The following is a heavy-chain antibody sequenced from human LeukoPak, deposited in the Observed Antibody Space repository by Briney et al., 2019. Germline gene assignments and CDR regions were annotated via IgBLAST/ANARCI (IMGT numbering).Heavy chain of an antibody. CDR2: ISYDGSNK. CDR1: GFTFSSYG. V-gene: IGHV3-30*18. CDR3: AKDLNYYGSGPATDY. Sequence: GGSLRLSCAASGFTFSSYGMHWVRQAPGKGLEWVAVISYDGSNKYYADSVKGRFTISRDNSKNTLYLQMNSLRAEDTAVYYCAKDLNYYGSGPATDYWGQGTLVTVSS. J-gene: IGHJ4*02. D-gene: IGHD3-10*01.